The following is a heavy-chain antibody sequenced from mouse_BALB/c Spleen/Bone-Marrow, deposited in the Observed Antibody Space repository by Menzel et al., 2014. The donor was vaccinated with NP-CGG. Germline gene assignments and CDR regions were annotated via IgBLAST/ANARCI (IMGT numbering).Heavy chain of an antibody. V-gene: IGHV1-5*01. CDR1: GYSFTSYW. CDR3: TFLVKEDFAY. D-gene: IGHD2-10*02. Sequence: EVKVVESGTVLARPGASVKMSCKASGYSFTSYWMHWVKQRPGQGLEWIGAIYPGNSDTTYKQKFKGKAKLTAVTSASTAYMELSSLTNEDSAVYYCTFLVKEDFAYWGQGTLVTVSA. J-gene: IGHJ3*01. CDR2: IYPGNSDT.